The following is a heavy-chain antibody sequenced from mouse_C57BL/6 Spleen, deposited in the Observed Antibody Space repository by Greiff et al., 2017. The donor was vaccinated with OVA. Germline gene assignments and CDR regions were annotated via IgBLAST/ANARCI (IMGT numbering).Heavy chain of an antibody. J-gene: IGHJ2*01. V-gene: IGHV1-64*01. D-gene: IGHD1-1*01. CDR2: IHPNSGST. CDR1: GYTFTSYW. CDR3: ARGVVATGFDY. Sequence: QVQLKQPGAELVKPGASVKLSCKASGYTFTSYWMHWVKQRPGQGLEWIGMIHPNSGSTNYNEKFKSKATLTVDKSSSTAYMQLSSLTSEDSAVYYCARGVVATGFDYWGQGTTLTVSS.